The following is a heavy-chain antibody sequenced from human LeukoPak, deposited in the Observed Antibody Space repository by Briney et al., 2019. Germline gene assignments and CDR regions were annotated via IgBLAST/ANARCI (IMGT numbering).Heavy chain of an antibody. CDR2: IYTSGST. V-gene: IGHV4-4*07. J-gene: IGHJ5*02. CDR1: GGSISSYY. D-gene: IGHD2-15*01. Sequence: PSETLSLTCTVSGGSISSYYWSWIRQPAGKGLEWIGLIYTSGSTNYNPSLKSRVTISVDTSKNQFSLKLSSVTAADTAVYYCARVRRYCSGGSCYSGWFDPWGQGTLVTVSS. CDR3: ARVRRYCSGGSCYSGWFDP.